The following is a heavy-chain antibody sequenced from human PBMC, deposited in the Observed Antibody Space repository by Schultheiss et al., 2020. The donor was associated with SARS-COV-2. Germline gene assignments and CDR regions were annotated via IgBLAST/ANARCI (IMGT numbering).Heavy chain of an antibody. CDR3: ARRGLYYDTLDV. J-gene: IGHJ3*01. CDR1: GFSVSGNY. CDR2: IYSGGST. V-gene: IGHV3-53*01. Sequence: GGSLRLSCAASGFSVSGNYMSWVRQAPGKGLEWLTAIYSGGSTYYAGSVKGRFTISRDISKNTVHLQMNSLRPDDTAVYYCARRGLYYDTLDVWGQGTMVTVSS. D-gene: IGHD3-10*01.